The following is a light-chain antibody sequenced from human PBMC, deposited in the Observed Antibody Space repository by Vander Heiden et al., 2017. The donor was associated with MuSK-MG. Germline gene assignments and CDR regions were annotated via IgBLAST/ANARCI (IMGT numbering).Light chain of an antibody. V-gene: IGKV3-11*01. J-gene: IGKJ4*01. CDR1: QGVGDY. CDR3: QQRIYCPFT. CDR2: DAS. Sequence: EVVFAGFQATLSLAPGERATVSCRASQGVGDYLPWDQQKPGQAVRVLIYDASNRASDISARFSGSGSGTDFTLTISSLEPEDFAVYYCQQRIYCPFTFGGGTKVEIK.